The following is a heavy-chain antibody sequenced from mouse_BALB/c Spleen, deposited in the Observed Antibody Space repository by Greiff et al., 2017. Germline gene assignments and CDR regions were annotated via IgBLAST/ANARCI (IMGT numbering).Heavy chain of an antibody. V-gene: IGHV7-3*02. D-gene: IGHD4-1*01. CDR1: GFTFTDYY. Sequence: EVMLVESGGGLVQPGGSLRLSCATSGFTFTDYYMSWVRQPPGKALEWLGFIRNKANGYTTEYSASVKGRFTISRDNSQSILYLQMNTLRAEDSATYYCARGETGPLDYWGQGTTLTVSS. CDR3: ARGETGPLDY. CDR2: IRNKANGYTT. J-gene: IGHJ2*01.